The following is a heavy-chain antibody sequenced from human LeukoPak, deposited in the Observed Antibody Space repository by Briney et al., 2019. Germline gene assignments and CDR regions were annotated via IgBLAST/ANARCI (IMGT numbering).Heavy chain of an antibody. CDR3: AGTGIVGATSDY. D-gene: IGHD1-26*01. CDR1: GGSISSGSYY. CDR2: IYTSGST. Sequence: PSQTLSLTCTVSGGSISSGSYYWSWIRQPAGKGLEWIGRIYTSGSTNYNPSLKSRVTISVDTSKNQFSLKLSSVTAADTAVYYCAGTGIVGATSDYWGQGTLVTGSS. V-gene: IGHV4-61*02. J-gene: IGHJ4*02.